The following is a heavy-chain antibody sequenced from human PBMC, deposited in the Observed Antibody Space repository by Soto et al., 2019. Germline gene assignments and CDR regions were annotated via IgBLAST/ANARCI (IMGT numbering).Heavy chain of an antibody. CDR3: TPGSVEGV. CDR1: GFTFYNSW. V-gene: IGHV3-15*07. CDR2: IKRNSDGGRT. D-gene: IGHD2-15*01. Sequence: DVQLVESGGGLVKPGGSLRLSCAASGFTFYNSWMNWVRQAPGKGLEWVCRIKRNSDGGRTDYDAPVKGRFTISRDDSENTLYLQMNSLKTEDTAVYYCTPGSVEGVWGQGTTVSVYS. J-gene: IGHJ6*02.